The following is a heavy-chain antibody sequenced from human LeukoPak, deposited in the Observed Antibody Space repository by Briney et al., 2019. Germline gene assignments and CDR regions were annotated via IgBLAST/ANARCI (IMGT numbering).Heavy chain of an antibody. CDR1: GFTFSSYA. CDR2: ISGSGGST. Sequence: PGGSLRLSCAASGFTFSSYAMSWVRQAPEKGLEWVSAISGSGGSTYYADSVKGRFTISRDNSKNTLYLQMNSLRAEDTAVYYCAKGISSTSSRCWFDPWGQGTLVTVSS. J-gene: IGHJ5*02. D-gene: IGHD2-2*01. V-gene: IGHV3-23*01. CDR3: AKGISSTSSRCWFDP.